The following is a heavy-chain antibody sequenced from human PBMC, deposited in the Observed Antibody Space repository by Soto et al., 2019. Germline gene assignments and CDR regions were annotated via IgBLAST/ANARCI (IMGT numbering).Heavy chain of an antibody. J-gene: IGHJ4*02. CDR2: ISSSSDNI. V-gene: IGHV3-48*02. CDR1: GFRFSDHS. CDR3: ARLPKGSLVTA. Sequence: GGSLRRSCVASGFRFSDHSMTRVRQSPGKGLQWIAYISSSSDNIYYAESVRGRFTVSRDNAKNALFLQMNSLRDDDTATYYCARLPKGSLVTAWGQGTRVTVSS. D-gene: IGHD2-21*02.